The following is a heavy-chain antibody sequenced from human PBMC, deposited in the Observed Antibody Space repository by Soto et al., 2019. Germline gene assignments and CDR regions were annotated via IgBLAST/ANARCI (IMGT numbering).Heavy chain of an antibody. V-gene: IGHV4-34*01. CDR1: GGSFSGYY. Sequence: QVQLQQWGAGLLKPSETLSLTCAVYGGSFSGYYSSWIRQPPGKGLEWIGEINHSGSTNYNPSLKSRVTISVDTSKNQFSLKLSSVTAADTAVYYCARAPSCQLLLPRKHGKNWFDPWGQGTLVTVSS. CDR2: INHSGST. J-gene: IGHJ5*02. CDR3: ARAPSCQLLLPRKHGKNWFDP. D-gene: IGHD2-2*01.